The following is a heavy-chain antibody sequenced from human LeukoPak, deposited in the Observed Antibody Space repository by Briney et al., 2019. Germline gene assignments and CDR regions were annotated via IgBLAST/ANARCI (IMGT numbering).Heavy chain of an antibody. V-gene: IGHV4-38-2*02. CDR3: SRSPGYFDWLSAY. CDR1: GYSISSGYY. J-gene: IGHJ4*02. Sequence: SETLSLTCTVSGYSISSGYYWGWIRQPPGKGLEWTGSIDHSGSTYYNPSLKSRVTISVDTSKYQFSLKLSSVTAADTAVYYCSRSPGYFDWLSAYWGQGTLVTVSS. D-gene: IGHD3-9*01. CDR2: IDHSGST.